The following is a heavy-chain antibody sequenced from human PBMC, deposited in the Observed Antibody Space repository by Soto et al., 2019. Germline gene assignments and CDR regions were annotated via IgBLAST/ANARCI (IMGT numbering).Heavy chain of an antibody. CDR1: GGSISGSTYY. CDR3: ARQRFYTLAVAGPVPTFDY. J-gene: IGHJ4*02. CDR2: IYYSGST. Sequence: PSETMSLTCSVSGGSISGSTYYWGWIRQPPGKGLEWIGSIYYSGSTYYNPSLKSRVTISVDTSKNQFSLKLSSVTAADTAVYYCARQRFYTLAVAGPVPTFDYWGQGTLVTVSS. D-gene: IGHD6-19*01. V-gene: IGHV4-39*01.